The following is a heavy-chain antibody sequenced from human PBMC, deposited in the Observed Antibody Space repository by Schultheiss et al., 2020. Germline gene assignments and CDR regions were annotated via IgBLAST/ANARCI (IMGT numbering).Heavy chain of an antibody. D-gene: IGHD2-2*01. V-gene: IGHV4-34*01. J-gene: IGHJ5*02. CDR2: IYYSGST. CDR1: GGSFSGYY. CDR3: ARDVSLGCSTTSCFSPAGWFDP. Sequence: SETLSLTCAVYGGSFSGYYWSWIRQHPGKGLEWIGYIYYSGSTYYNPSLKSRVTISVDTSKNQFSLKLRSVSAADTAVYYCARDVSLGCSTTSCFSPAGWFDPWGQGTLVTVSS.